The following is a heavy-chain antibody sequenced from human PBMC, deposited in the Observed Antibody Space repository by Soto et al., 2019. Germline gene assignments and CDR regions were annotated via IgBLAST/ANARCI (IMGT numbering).Heavy chain of an antibody. CDR2: ISSTTNYI. CDR3: ARGSEDLTSNFDY. CDR1: GFTFTRYS. V-gene: IGHV3-21*06. J-gene: IGHJ4*02. Sequence: GGSLRLSCAASGFTFTRYSMNWVRQAPGKGLEWVSSISSTTNYIYYGDSMKGRFTISRNNAKNSLYLEMNSLRAEDTAVYYCARGSEDLTSNFDYWVQGTLVTVSS.